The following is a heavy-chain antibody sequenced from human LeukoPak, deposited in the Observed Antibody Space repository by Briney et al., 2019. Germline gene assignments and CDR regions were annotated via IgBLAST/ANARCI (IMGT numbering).Heavy chain of an antibody. CDR3: ARRVEYCGGDCDAFDI. Sequence: SETLSLTCAVYGGSFSGYYWSWIRQPPGKGLAWIGEINYSGSTNYNPSLKSRVTISVDTSKNQFSLKLSSVTAADTAVYYCARRVEYCGGDCDAFDIWGQGTMVTVSS. CDR2: INYSGST. CDR1: GGSFSGYY. V-gene: IGHV4-34*01. D-gene: IGHD2-21*02. J-gene: IGHJ3*02.